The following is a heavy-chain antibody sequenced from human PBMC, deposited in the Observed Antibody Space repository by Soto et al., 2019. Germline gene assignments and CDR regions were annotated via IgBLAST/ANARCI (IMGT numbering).Heavy chain of an antibody. Sequence: KTSETLSLTCAVYGGSFSGYYWSWIRQPPGKGLEWIGEINHSGSTNYNPSLKSRVAISVDTSKNQFSLKLSSVTAADTAVYYCAREGVMGYCSSTSCPGRNFDYWGQGTLVTVSS. V-gene: IGHV4-34*01. CDR1: GGSFSGYY. D-gene: IGHD2-2*01. J-gene: IGHJ4*02. CDR3: AREGVMGYCSSTSCPGRNFDY. CDR2: INHSGST.